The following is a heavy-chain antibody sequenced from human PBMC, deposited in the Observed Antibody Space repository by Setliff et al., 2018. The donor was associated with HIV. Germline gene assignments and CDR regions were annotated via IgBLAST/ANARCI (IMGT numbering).Heavy chain of an antibody. CDR2: IYYSGST. J-gene: IGHJ4*01. CDR3: ARGRDYTGSWFRPFYLDF. Sequence: SSETLSLTCSVSGASINSGSYYWTWIRQHPGKGLEWIGYIYYSGSTYYNPSLKSRLAMSLDTSSNQFSLKLRSVTAADTAVYYCARGRDYTGSWFRPFYLDFWGHGNLVTVSS. CDR1: GASINSGSYY. V-gene: IGHV4-31*03. D-gene: IGHD3-3*01.